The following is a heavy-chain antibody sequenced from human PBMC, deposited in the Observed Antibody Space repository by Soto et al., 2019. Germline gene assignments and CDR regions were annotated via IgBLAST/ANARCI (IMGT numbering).Heavy chain of an antibody. CDR2: IWYDGSNK. D-gene: IGHD3-22*01. J-gene: IGHJ6*02. Sequence: GGSLRLSCAASGFTFSSYGMHWVRQAPGKGLEWVAVIWYDGSNKYYADSVKGRFTISRDNSKNTLYLQMNSLRAEDTAVYYCARDQNVAFRWLPTYYYGMDVWGQGTTVTVSS. V-gene: IGHV3-33*01. CDR3: ARDQNVAFRWLPTYYYGMDV. CDR1: GFTFSSYG.